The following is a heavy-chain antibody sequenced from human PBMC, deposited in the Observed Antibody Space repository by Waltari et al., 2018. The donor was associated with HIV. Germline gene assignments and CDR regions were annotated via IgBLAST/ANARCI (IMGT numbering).Heavy chain of an antibody. CDR3: ARLHLSLVRGARGSNRWDDGDY. V-gene: IGHV4-39*01. J-gene: IGHJ4*02. CDR2: INYTGSS. CDR1: GGSISSSTSY. Sequence: LQLQESGPRLVKPSETLSLTCSVSGGSISSSTSYWGWIPPPPGGGLHWIAIINYTGSSYYNPSLESRVTISVDTSKNEFSLNLNSVTAADTAVYFCARLHLSLVRGARGSNRWDDGDYWGQGTLVAVSS. D-gene: IGHD3-10*01.